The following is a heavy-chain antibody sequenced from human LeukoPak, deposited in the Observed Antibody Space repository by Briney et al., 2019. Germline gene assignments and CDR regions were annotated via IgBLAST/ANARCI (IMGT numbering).Heavy chain of an antibody. CDR2: ISGGGGRT. Sequence: GGSLRLSCAASGFTFNSYAMSWVRQAPGKGLEWVSTISGGGGRTWYADSVKGRFTISRDNSKNTVDVQLNSLRAEDTAVYYCPKFKGSERPPIDPWGQGTLSPSPQ. D-gene: IGHD3-10*01. CDR1: GFTFNSYA. CDR3: PKFKGSERPPIDP. V-gene: IGHV3-23*01. J-gene: IGHJ5*02.